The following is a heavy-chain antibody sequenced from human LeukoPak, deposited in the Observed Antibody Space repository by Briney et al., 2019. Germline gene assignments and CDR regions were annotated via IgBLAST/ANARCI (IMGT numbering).Heavy chain of an antibody. V-gene: IGHV3-23*01. D-gene: IGHD1-26*01. CDR1: GFTFSSYA. CDR2: ISGSGGST. CDR3: AKGIVGATWDYFDY. Sequence: PGGSLRLSCAASGFTFSSYAMIWVRQVPGKGLEWVSGISGSGGSTYYADSVKGRFTISRDNSKNTLYLQMNSLRAEDTAVYYCAKGIVGATWDYFDYWGQGTLVTVSS. J-gene: IGHJ4*02.